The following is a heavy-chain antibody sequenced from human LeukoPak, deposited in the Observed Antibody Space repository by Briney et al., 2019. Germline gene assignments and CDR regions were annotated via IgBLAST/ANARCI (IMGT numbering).Heavy chain of an antibody. CDR3: ARDGVNMVRGVIGWFDP. CDR2: IYYSGST. CDR1: GYSISTGYY. J-gene: IGHJ5*02. V-gene: IGHV4-38-2*02. Sequence: SETLSLTCTVSGYSISTGYYWGWIRQPPGKGLEWIGSIYYSGSTYYNPSLKSRVTISVDTSKNQFSLKLSSVTAADTAVYYCARDGVNMVRGVIGWFDPWGQGTLVTVSS. D-gene: IGHD3-10*01.